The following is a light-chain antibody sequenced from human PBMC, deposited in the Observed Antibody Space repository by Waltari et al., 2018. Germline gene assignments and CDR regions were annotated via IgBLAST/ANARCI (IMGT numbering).Light chain of an antibody. V-gene: IGLV6-57*01. Sequence: FMLTQPHSVSESPGKTVTISCTRSSGSFINNNVQWFHECPNSSPTNVIYEDNQRPSEVPDRFSGSIDTPSNSASLTISGLKTEDEADYYCHSYDSSQWVFGGGTKLTVL. J-gene: IGLJ3*02. CDR1: SGSFINNN. CDR2: EDN. CDR3: HSYDSSQWV.